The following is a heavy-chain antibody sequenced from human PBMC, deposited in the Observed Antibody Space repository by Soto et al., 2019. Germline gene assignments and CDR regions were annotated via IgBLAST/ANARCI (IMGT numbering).Heavy chain of an antibody. J-gene: IGHJ6*02. CDR3: ARDRSGAVASRYYYYGMDV. Sequence: VQLVQSGAEVKKPGSSVKVSCKASGGTFSSYAISWVRQAPGQGLEWMGGIIPIFGITNYAQKFQGRVTITADESTSTAYMELSSLRSEDTAVYYCARDRSGAVASRYYYYGMDVWGQGTTVTVSS. V-gene: IGHV1-69*01. CDR2: IIPIFGIT. D-gene: IGHD6-19*01. CDR1: GGTFSSYA.